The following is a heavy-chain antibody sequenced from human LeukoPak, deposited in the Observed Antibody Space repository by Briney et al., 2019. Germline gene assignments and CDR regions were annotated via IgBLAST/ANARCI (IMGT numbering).Heavy chain of an antibody. D-gene: IGHD3-3*01. V-gene: IGHV4-61*02. J-gene: IGHJ4*02. CDR1: GGSISSGSYY. CDR2: IYTSGST. Sequence: PSQTLSLTCTVSGGSISSGSYYWSWIRQPAGKGLEWIGRIYTSGSTNYNPSLKSRVTISVDTSKNQFSLKLSSVTAADTAVYYCARERELRFLEWSTVIDYWGQGTLVTVSS. CDR3: ARERELRFLEWSTVIDY.